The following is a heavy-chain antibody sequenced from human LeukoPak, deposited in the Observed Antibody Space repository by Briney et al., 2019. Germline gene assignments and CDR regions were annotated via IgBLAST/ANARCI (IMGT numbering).Heavy chain of an antibody. J-gene: IGHJ6*03. CDR3: ANLDPITMVRGVNHYYYYYMDV. CDR1: GFTFSSYW. CDR2: INGGGSST. Sequence: GGSLRLSCAASGFTFSSYWMHWVRQAPGKGLVWVSRINGGGSSTSYADSVKGRFTISRDNAKNTLYLQMNSLRAEDAAVYYCANLDPITMVRGVNHYYYYYMDVWGKGTTVTVSS. V-gene: IGHV3-74*01. D-gene: IGHD3-10*01.